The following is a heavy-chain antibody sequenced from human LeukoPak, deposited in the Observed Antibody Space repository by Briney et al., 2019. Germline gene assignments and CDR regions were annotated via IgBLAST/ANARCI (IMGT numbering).Heavy chain of an antibody. D-gene: IGHD6-13*01. J-gene: IGHJ4*02. CDR1: GFSFSSYP. CDR3: ARDWAPYSSSWSSVYFDY. Sequence: GRSLRLSCVASGFSFSSYPMHWVRQAPGKGLEWVALISYDGSNEYYADSVKGRFTTSRDNSKNTLYLQMNSLRAEDTAVYYCARDWAPYSSSWSSVYFDYWGQGTLVTVSS. V-gene: IGHV3-30-3*01. CDR2: ISYDGSNE.